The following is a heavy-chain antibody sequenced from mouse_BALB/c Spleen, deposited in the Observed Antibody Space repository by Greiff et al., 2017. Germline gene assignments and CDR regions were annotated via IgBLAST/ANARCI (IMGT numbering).Heavy chain of an antibody. D-gene: IGHD2-10*02. J-gene: IGHJ3*01. CDR2: IYPGDGST. CDR3: ARGYGNSFAY. V-gene: IGHV1S33*01. Sequence: SGPELVKPGALVKISCKASGYTFTSYDINWVKQRPGQGLEWIGWIYPGDGSTKYNEKFKGKATLTADKSSSTAYMQLSSLTSENSAVYFCARGYGNSFAYWGQGTLVTVSA. CDR1: GYTFTSYD.